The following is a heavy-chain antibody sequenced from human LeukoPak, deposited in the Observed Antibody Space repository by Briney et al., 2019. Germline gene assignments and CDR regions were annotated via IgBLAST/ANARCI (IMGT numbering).Heavy chain of an antibody. D-gene: IGHD3-9*01. CDR2: IDPSDSYT. CDR1: GYSFTSYW. CDR3: ARTYYDILTGYHQGAFDI. J-gene: IGHJ3*02. Sequence: GESLKVSCKGSGYSFTSYWIGWVRQMPGKGLEWRGRIDPSDSYTNYSPSFQGHVTISADKSISTAYLQWSSLKASDTAMYHCARTYYDILTGYHQGAFDIWGQGTMVTVSS. V-gene: IGHV5-10-1*01.